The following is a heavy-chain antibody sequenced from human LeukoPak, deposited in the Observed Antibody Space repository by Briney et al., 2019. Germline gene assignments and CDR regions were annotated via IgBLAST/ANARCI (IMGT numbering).Heavy chain of an antibody. CDR1: GFTFSSFA. CDR3: ARGKSRGSHIDY. V-gene: IGHV4-38-2*01. J-gene: IGHJ4*02. CDR2: IYYSGSS. D-gene: IGHD1-26*01. Sequence: GSQRLSCAASGFTFSSFAMSWVRQAPGKGLEWIGSIYYSGSSYYKPSLKSRVTISVDTSKNQFSLRLRSVTAADTALYYCARGKSRGSHIDYWGQGTLVTVSS.